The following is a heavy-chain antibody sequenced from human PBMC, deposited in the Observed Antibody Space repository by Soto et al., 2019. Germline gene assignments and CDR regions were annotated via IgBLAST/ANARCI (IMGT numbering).Heavy chain of an antibody. CDR1: GFTFSGSA. D-gene: IGHD6-13*01. V-gene: IGHV3-73*01. CDR2: IRSKANSYAT. Sequence: GGSLRLSCAASGFTFSGSAMHWVRQASWKGLEWVGRIRSKANSYATAYAASVKGRFTISRDDSKNTAYLQMNSLKTEDTAVYYCTRRLGSSDDYWGQGTLVTVSS. J-gene: IGHJ4*02. CDR3: TRRLGSSDDY.